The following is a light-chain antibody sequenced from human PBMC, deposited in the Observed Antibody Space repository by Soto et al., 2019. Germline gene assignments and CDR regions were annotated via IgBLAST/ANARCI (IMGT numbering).Light chain of an antibody. V-gene: IGKV1-27*01. CDR2: AAS. Sequence: DIQMTQSPSSLSASVGDRVTITCRASQAISSYLAWYQQKPGKVPKLLIYAASTLQSGVPSRFIGSGSGTDFTLTIGSLQPEDVATYYCQKHNNAPLSFGGGTKVEIK. J-gene: IGKJ4*01. CDR3: QKHNNAPLS. CDR1: QAISSY.